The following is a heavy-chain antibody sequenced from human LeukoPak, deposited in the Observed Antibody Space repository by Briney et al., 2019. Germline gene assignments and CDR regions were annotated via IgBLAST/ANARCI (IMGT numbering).Heavy chain of an antibody. CDR3: ARGPMTTVTTSFDY. V-gene: IGHV1-2*02. D-gene: IGHD4-17*01. J-gene: IGHJ4*02. CDR1: GYTFTSYD. CDR2: INPNSGGT. Sequence: ASVKVSCKASGYTFTSYDINWVRQATGQGLEWMGWINPNSGGTNYAQKFQGRVTMTRDTSISTAYMELSRLRSDDTAVYYCARGPMTTVTTSFDYWGQGTLVTVSS.